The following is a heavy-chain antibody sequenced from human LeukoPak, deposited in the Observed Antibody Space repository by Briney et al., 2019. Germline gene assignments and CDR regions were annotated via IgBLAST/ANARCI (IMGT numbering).Heavy chain of an antibody. Sequence: SETLSLACTVSGGSIYSTSFYWVWIRQPPGKGLEWIGSMYYDVSTYYNPSLKSRVTISVDTSKNQFSLKLTSVTAADTAVYFCARRSDSGSDDGEDYFDYWGRGTLVTVSS. CDR2: MYYDVST. V-gene: IGHV4-39*01. CDR1: GGSIYSTSFY. CDR3: ARRSDSGSDDGEDYFDY. D-gene: IGHD1-26*01. J-gene: IGHJ4*02.